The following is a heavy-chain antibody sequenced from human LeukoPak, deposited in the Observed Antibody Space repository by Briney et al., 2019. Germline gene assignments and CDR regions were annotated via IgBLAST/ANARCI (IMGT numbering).Heavy chain of an antibody. J-gene: IGHJ3*02. V-gene: IGHV3-21*01. D-gene: IGHD3-22*01. CDR1: GFPFRSYS. CDR3: ARDLVVVSNAFDI. Sequence: GGSLRLSCAASGFPFRSYSMNWVRQAPGKGLEWVPSISSSRSYIYYADSVKGRFTISRDNAKNSLYLQMNSLRAEDTAVYYCARDLVVVSNAFDIWGQGTMVTVSS. CDR2: ISSSRSYI.